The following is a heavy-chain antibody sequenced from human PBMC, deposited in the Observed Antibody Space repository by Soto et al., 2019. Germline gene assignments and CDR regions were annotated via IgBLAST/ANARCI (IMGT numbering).Heavy chain of an antibody. J-gene: IGHJ6*02. CDR2: IWYDGSNK. D-gene: IGHD6-6*01. CDR3: ARDSYSSSHGVGHYYYGMDV. V-gene: IGHV3-33*01. Sequence: GESLKISCAASGFTFSSYGMHWVRQAPGKGLEWVSVIWYDGSNKYYADSVKGRFTISRDNSKNTLYLQMNSLRAEDTAVYYCARDSYSSSHGVGHYYYGMDVWGQGTTVTVSS. CDR1: GFTFSSYG.